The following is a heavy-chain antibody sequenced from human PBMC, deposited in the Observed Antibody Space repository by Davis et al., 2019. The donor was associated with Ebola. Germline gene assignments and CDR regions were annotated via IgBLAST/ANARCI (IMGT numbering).Heavy chain of an antibody. J-gene: IGHJ3*02. CDR2: IYYSGST. D-gene: IGHD4-17*01. CDR3: ASTVTTNDGAFDI. V-gene: IGHV4-61*01. Sequence: MPSEALSLTCTVSGGSVSSGSYYWSWIRQPPGKGLEWIGYIYYSGSTNYNPSLKSRVTISVDTSKNQFSLKLSSVTAADTAVYYCASTVTTNDGAFDIWGQGTTVTVSS. CDR1: GGSVSSGSYY.